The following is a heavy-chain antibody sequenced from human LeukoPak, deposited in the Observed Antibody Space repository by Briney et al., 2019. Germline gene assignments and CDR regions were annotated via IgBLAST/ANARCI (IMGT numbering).Heavy chain of an antibody. CDR2: IYYSGST. V-gene: IGHV4-59*01. Sequence: SETLSLTCTVSGGSISSYYWSWIRQPPGKGLEWIGYIYYSGSTNYNPSLKSRVTISVDTSKNQFSLKLSSVTAADTAVYYCASFYRFGESTGGWFDPWGQGTLVTVSS. D-gene: IGHD3-10*01. CDR3: ASFYRFGESTGGWFDP. CDR1: GGSISSYY. J-gene: IGHJ5*02.